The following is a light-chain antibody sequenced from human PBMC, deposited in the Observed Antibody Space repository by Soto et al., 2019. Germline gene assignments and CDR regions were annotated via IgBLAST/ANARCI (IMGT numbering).Light chain of an antibody. CDR1: QSLFYSSNNKDY. CDR2: WAS. J-gene: IGKJ1*01. CDR3: QQYFSTPWT. V-gene: IGKV4-1*01. Sequence: DIVMTQSPDSLAVSLGERATINCKSSQSLFYSSNNKDYLAWYQQKPGQPPRLLIYWASTRESGVPERFSGSGSWTDFTLTVSSLQAEDVAVYYCQQYFSTPWTFGQGTKVEIK.